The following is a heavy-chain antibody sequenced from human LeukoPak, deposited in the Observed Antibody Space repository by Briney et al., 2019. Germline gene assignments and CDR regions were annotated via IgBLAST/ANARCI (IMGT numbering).Heavy chain of an antibody. CDR2: IYHSGST. D-gene: IGHD6-19*01. CDR3: AREPPRPQWLVPDAFDI. J-gene: IGHJ3*02. Sequence: PSETLSLTCAVSGGSISSSNWWRWVRQPPGKRLEWIGKIYHSGSTNYNPSLKSRVTISVDKSKNQFSLKLSSVTAADTAVYYCAREPPRPQWLVPDAFDIWGQGKMVTVSS. CDR1: GGSISSSNW. V-gene: IGHV4-4*02.